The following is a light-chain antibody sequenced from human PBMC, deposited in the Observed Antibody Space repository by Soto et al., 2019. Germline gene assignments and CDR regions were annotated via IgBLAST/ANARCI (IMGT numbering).Light chain of an antibody. J-gene: IGKJ2*01. CDR3: QKSYNIPYT. Sequence: DIQMTQSPSSLFASVGDRVTITCRASQTIGTHLNWYQQKPGKAPKLLIYAASNLQSGVPSRFSGSGSGTDFTLTISSLQPEDFATYYCQKSYNIPYTFGQGTKLEI. V-gene: IGKV1-39*01. CDR1: QTIGTH. CDR2: AAS.